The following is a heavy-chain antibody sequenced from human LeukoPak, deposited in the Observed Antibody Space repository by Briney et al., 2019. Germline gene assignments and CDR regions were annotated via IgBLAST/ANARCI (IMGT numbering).Heavy chain of an antibody. D-gene: IGHD4/OR15-4a*01. CDR1: GFTFSSYG. J-gene: IGHJ4*02. CDR3: TNAPRGGGSMVVTSFDY. Sequence: PGRSLRLSCAASGFTFSSYGMHWVRQAPGKGLEWVADILYDGSIKYYADSVKGRFTTSRDNTKNTLYLQMNTPRDEDTASYYSTNAPRGGGSMVVTSFDYWGQGTLVTVSS. CDR2: ILYDGSIK. V-gene: IGHV3-33*06.